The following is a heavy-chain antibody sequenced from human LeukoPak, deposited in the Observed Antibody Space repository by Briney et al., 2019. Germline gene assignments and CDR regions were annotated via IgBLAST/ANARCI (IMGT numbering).Heavy chain of an antibody. CDR2: IKQDGSEK. CDR1: GFTFSNYW. Sequence: GSLRLSCAASGFTFSNYWMSWVRQAPGKGLEWVANIKQDGSEKYYVDSVKGRFTISRDNAKNSLYLQMNSLRAEDTAVYYCAREGGIAAGRYFDYWGQGTLVTVSS. V-gene: IGHV3-7*01. CDR3: AREGGIAAGRYFDY. J-gene: IGHJ4*02. D-gene: IGHD6-13*01.